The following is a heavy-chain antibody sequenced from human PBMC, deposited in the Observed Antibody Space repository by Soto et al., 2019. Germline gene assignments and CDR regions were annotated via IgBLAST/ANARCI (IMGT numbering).Heavy chain of an antibody. V-gene: IGHV1-46*01. CDR1: GYTFTIYY. CDR2: IDPSGGGT. Sequence: QVQLVQSGAEVKKPGASVKVSCKASGYTFTIYYMHWVRQAPGQGLEWMGIIDPSGGGTSYAQKCHGSLTMTRGTSTSKVYMDLSSLRAEDTAVYYCARDRVDCSGGNCWRSVEDTWGQGTLVTVSS. J-gene: IGHJ5*02. CDR3: ARDRVDCSGGNCWRSVEDT. D-gene: IGHD2-15*01.